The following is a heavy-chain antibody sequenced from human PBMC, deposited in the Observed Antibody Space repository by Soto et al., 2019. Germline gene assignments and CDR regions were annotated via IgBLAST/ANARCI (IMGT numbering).Heavy chain of an antibody. CDR1: GFTFSSYA. V-gene: IGHV3-30-3*01. CDR3: ARDPNYYDSSGSYI. J-gene: IGHJ3*02. Sequence: QVQLVESGGGVVQPGRSLRLSCAASGFTFSSYAMHWVRQAPGKGLEWVAVISYDGSNKYYADSVKGRFTISRDNSKNALYLQMNSLRAEDTAVYYCARDPNYYDSSGSYIWGRGTMVTVSS. D-gene: IGHD3-22*01. CDR2: ISYDGSNK.